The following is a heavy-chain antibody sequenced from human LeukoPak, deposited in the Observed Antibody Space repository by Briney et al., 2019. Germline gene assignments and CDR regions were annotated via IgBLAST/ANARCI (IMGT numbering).Heavy chain of an antibody. CDR1: GFTFSSYS. CDR2: ISGSGGST. Sequence: GASLRLSCAASGFTFSSYSMSWVRQAPGKGLEWVSVISGSGGSTYYADSVKGRFTISRDNSKNTLYLQMNSLRDEDTAVYYCANLESGDDVFDIWGQGTMVTGSS. D-gene: IGHD5-12*01. V-gene: IGHV3-23*01. J-gene: IGHJ3*02. CDR3: ANLESGDDVFDI.